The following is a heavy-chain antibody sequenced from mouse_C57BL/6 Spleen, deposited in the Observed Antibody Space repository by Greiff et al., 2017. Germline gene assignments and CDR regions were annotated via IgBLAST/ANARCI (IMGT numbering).Heavy chain of an antibody. J-gene: IGHJ2*01. CDR2: IDPSDSYT. CDR3: ARAGDY. CDR1: GYTFTSYW. V-gene: IGHV1-50*01. Sequence: QVHVKQPGAELVKPGASVKLSCKASGYTFTSYWMQWVKQRPGQGLEWIGEIDPSDSYTNYNQKFKGKATLTVDTSSSTAYMQLSSLTSEDYAVYYCARAGDYWGQGTTLTVSS.